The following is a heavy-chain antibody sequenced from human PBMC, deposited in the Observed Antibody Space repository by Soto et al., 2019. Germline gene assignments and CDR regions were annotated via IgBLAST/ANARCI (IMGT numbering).Heavy chain of an antibody. J-gene: IGHJ6*02. CDR3: ARDEGRGMDV. V-gene: IGHV4-30-4*01. Sequence: QVQLQESGPELVKPSQTLSLTCTVSGGSISSGDSYWGWIRQPPGKGLEWIGYIYYSGSTYYTPSLNSRVTISVDTSKNQFSLKLSSVTAADTAVYYCARDEGRGMDVWGQGTTVTVSS. CDR1: GGSISSGDSY. CDR2: IYYSGST.